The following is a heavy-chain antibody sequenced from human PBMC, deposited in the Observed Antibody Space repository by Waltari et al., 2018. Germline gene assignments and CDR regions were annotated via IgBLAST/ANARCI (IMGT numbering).Heavy chain of an antibody. D-gene: IGHD3-22*01. CDR3: TRDGVRAGIVDQ. CDR2: IDPHSGGT. J-gene: IGHJ4*02. CDR1: GYTFTGYY. V-gene: IGHV1-2*02. Sequence: QVQLVQSGAEVKKPGASVKVSCKASGYTFTGYYMHWVRQAPGQGLEWMGWIDPHSGGTNYAQKFQGRVTMTRDMSISTGYMELSRLTSDDTAVYFCTRDGVRAGIVDQWGQGTLV.